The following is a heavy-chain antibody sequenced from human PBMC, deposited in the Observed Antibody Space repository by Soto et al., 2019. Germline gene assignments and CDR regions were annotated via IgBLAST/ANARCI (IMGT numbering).Heavy chain of an antibody. Sequence: EVQLLESGGGLVQPGGSLRLSCAASGFTFSSYAMSWVRQAPGKGLEWVSAISGSGGSTYYADSVKGRFTISRDNSKNTLYLQMNSLIAEDTAVYYCAKDWRIAAAWYYGMDVWGQGTTVTVSS. CDR2: ISGSGGST. CDR3: AKDWRIAAAWYYGMDV. J-gene: IGHJ6*02. D-gene: IGHD6-13*01. V-gene: IGHV3-23*01. CDR1: GFTFSSYA.